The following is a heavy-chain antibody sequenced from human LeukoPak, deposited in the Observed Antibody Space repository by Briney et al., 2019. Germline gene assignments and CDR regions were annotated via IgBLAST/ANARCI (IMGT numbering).Heavy chain of an antibody. V-gene: IGHV1-8*02. D-gene: IGHD2-2*01. J-gene: IGHJ3*02. CDR2: MNPNSGNT. CDR3: ARRLIRGYCSSTSCPGAFDI. Sequence: ASVKVSCKASGYTFTGYDINWVRQATGQGLEWMGWMNPNSGNTGYAQKFQGRVTMTRDTSISTAYMELSRLRSDDTAVYYCARRLIRGYCSSTSCPGAFDIWGQGTMVTVSS. CDR1: GYTFTGYD.